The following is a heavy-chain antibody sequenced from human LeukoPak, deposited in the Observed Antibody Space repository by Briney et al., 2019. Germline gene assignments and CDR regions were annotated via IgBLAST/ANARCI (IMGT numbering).Heavy chain of an antibody. Sequence: ASVNVSCKASGYTFTVNGISWVRQAPGQGLEWMGWISANNGNTNYAQKFQGRVTMTTDTSTTTAYMELRSLRSDDTAVYYCARGVGGSYFGWFDPWGQGTLVTVSS. CDR1: GYTFTVNG. D-gene: IGHD1-26*01. V-gene: IGHV1-18*01. CDR3: ARGVGGSYFGWFDP. CDR2: ISANNGNT. J-gene: IGHJ5*02.